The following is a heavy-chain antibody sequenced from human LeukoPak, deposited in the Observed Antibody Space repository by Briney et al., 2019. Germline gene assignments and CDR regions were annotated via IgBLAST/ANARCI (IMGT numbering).Heavy chain of an antibody. V-gene: IGHV2-5*01. Sequence: TLSLTCTVSGYSISSGYYWGWIRQPPGGALEWLGVIYENDEKLYSSSLQNRLSITKDTSKNQVVLTMANMDPVDTATYYCAHRHRGVASDIWGQGTMVTVSS. CDR3: AHRHRGVASDI. CDR2: IYENDEK. J-gene: IGHJ3*02. D-gene: IGHD2-15*01. CDR1: GYSISSGYY.